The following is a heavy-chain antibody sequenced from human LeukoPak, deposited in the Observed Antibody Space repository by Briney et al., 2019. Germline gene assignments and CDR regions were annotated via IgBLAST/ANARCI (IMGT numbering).Heavy chain of an antibody. V-gene: IGHV1-18*01. J-gene: IGHJ4*02. CDR1: GYTFTSYG. Sequence: ASVKVSCKASGYTFTSYGISWVRQAPGQGLEWMGWISAYNGNTNYAQKLQGRVTMTTDTSTSTAYMELRSLRSDDTAVYYCARDASRGYCSSTSCYTVYFDYWGQGTLVTASS. CDR3: ARDASRGYCSSTSCYTVYFDY. D-gene: IGHD2-2*02. CDR2: ISAYNGNT.